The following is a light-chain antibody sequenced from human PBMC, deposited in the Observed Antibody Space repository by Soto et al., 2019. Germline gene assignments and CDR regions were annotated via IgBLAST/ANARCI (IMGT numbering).Light chain of an antibody. J-gene: IGKJ1*01. CDR1: QSVLYSSNNKNY. CDR2: WAS. Sequence: DIVMTQSPASLAVSLGERATINCKYSQSVLYSSNNKNYLGWYQQKTGQPPKLLIYWASTRESGVPDRYSGSGSGTDFTLTISSLQAEDVAVYYCQQHYISPPTFGQGTRVEIK. V-gene: IGKV4-1*01. CDR3: QQHYISPPT.